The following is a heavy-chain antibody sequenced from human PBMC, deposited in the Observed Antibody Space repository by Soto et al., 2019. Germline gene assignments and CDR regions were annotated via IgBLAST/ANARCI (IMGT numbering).Heavy chain of an antibody. Sequence: QVQLQESGPGLVKPSQTLSLTCTVSGGSISSGDYYWSWIRQPPGKGLELIGYIYYSGSTHYIPSPQSRVTISVATSKNQFSRKLCSVTAADTAVYYCASASGWSGYYYGMDVWGQRTTVTVS. CDR2: IYYSGST. D-gene: IGHD3-3*01. J-gene: IGHJ6*02. CDR3: ASASGWSGYYYGMDV. V-gene: IGHV4-30-4*01. CDR1: GGSISSGDYY.